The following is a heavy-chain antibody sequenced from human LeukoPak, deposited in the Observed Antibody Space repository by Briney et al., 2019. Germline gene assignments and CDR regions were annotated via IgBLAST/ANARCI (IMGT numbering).Heavy chain of an antibody. CDR3: ARELGFGELFPMGAFDI. V-gene: IGHV3-21*01. J-gene: IGHJ3*02. D-gene: IGHD3-10*01. CDR1: GFTFSSYS. CDR2: ISSSSSYI. Sequence: GSLRLSCAASGFTFSSYSMNWVRQAPGKGLEWVSSISSSSSYIYYADSVKGRFTISRDNAKNSLYLQMNSLRAEDTAVYYCARELGFGELFPMGAFDIWGQGTMVTVSS.